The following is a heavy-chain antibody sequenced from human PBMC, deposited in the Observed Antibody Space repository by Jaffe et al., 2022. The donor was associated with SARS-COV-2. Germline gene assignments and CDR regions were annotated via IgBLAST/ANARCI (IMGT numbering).Heavy chain of an antibody. CDR3: ARGVVRGVSYYYGMDV. J-gene: IGHJ6*02. CDR1: GFTFSSYG. D-gene: IGHD3-10*01. CDR2: IWYDGSNK. V-gene: IGHV3-33*01. Sequence: QVQLVESGGGVVQPGRSLRLSCAASGFTFSSYGMHWVRQAPGKGLEWVAVIWYDGSNKYYADSVKGRFTISRDNSKNTLYLQMNSLRAEDTAVYYCARGVVRGVSYYYGMDVWGQGTTVTVSS.